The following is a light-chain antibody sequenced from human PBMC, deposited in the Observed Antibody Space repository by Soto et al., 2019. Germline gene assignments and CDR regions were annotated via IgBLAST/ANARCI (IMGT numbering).Light chain of an antibody. J-gene: IGLJ3*02. CDR2: KND. Sequence: QSVLTQPPSASGTPGQRLTISCVGGDSNIGREYVSWYQQLPGAAPKLLIYKNDQRPSGVPDRFSASKSGTSASPAISGLRSEDEAQYYCASWDVGQGVFGGGTKLTVL. CDR3: ASWDVGQGV. V-gene: IGLV1-47*01. CDR1: DSNIGREY.